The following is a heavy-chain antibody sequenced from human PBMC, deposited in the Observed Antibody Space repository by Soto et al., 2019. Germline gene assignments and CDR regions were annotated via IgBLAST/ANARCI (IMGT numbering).Heavy chain of an antibody. J-gene: IGHJ6*02. CDR2: ISYDGSNK. V-gene: IGHV3-30*18. CDR3: AKDKARSVADDHYYGMDV. Sequence: QVQLVESGGGVVQPGRSLRLSCAASGFTFSSYGMHWVRQAPGKGLEWVAVISYDGSNKYYADSVKGRFTISRDNSKNTLYLKMNSLRAEDTAVYYWAKDKARSVADDHYYGMDVWGQGTTVTVSS. D-gene: IGHD6-19*01. CDR1: GFTFSSYG.